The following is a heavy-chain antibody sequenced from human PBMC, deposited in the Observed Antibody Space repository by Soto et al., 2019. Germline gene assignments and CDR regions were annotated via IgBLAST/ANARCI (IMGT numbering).Heavy chain of an antibody. J-gene: IGHJ6*02. CDR3: AREGVSSSWYYYYGMDV. V-gene: IGHV4-59*01. CDR2: ISYSGST. CDR1: GGSISSYD. Sequence: QVQLQESGPGLVKPSETLSLTCTVSGGSISSYDWSWIRQPPGKGLEWVGYISYSGSTTYSPSLKSRVTISVDTSKNQFSLKLTSVTAADTAVYYCAREGVSSSWYYYYGMDVWGQGTTVTVSS. D-gene: IGHD6-13*01.